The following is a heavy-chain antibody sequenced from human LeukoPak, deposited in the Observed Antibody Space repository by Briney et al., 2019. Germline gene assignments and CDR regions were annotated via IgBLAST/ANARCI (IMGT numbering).Heavy chain of an antibody. V-gene: IGHV1-69*01. CDR3: ARASRWIQLSYYYYSMDV. CDR2: IIPIFGTA. J-gene: IGHJ6*02. D-gene: IGHD5-18*01. CDR1: GGTFSSYA. Sequence: VASVKVSCKASGGTFSSYAISWVRQAPGQGLEWMGGIIPIFGTANYAQKFQGRVTITADESTSTAYMELSSLRSEDTAVYYCARASRWIQLSYYYYSMDVWGQGTTVTVSS.